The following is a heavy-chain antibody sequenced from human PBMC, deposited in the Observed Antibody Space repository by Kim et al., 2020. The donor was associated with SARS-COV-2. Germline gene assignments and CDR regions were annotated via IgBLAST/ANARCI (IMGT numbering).Heavy chain of an antibody. V-gene: IGHV1-18*01. Sequence: ASVKVSCKASGYTFTSYGISWVRQAPGQGLEWMGWISAYNGNTNYAQKLQGRVTMTTDTSTSTAYMELRSLRSDDTAVYYCARDGDYGSGSYYYYYYYYGMDVWGQGTTVTVSS. CDR3: ARDGDYGSGSYYYYYYYYGMDV. CDR1: GYTFTSYG. D-gene: IGHD3-10*01. J-gene: IGHJ6*02. CDR2: ISAYNGNT.